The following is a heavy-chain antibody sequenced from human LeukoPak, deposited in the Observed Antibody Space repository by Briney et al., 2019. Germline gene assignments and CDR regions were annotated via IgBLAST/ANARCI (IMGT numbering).Heavy chain of an antibody. J-gene: IGHJ5*02. D-gene: IGHD4-23*01. V-gene: IGHV4-59*08. CDR2: IYYSGST. CDR3: ARGEDYGGNSVRFDP. Sequence: SETLSLTCTVSGGSISSYYWSWIRQPPGKGLGWIGYIYYSGSTNYNPSLKSRVTISVDTSKNQFSLKLSSVTAADTAVYYCARGEDYGGNSVRFDPWGQGTLVTVSS. CDR1: GGSISSYY.